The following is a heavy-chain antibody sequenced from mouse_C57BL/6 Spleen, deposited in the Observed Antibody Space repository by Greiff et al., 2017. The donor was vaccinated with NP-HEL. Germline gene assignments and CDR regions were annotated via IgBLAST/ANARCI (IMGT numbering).Heavy chain of an antibody. CDR1: GFTFNTYA. J-gene: IGHJ1*03. CDR3: VRKGYYYGSSYNWYFDV. Sequence: EVHLVESGGGLVQPKGSLKLSCAASGFTFNTYAMHWVRQAPGKGLEWVARIRSKSSNYATYYADSVKDRFTISRDDSQSMLYLQMNNLKTEDTAMYYCVRKGYYYGSSYNWYFDVWGTGTTVTVSS. D-gene: IGHD1-1*01. V-gene: IGHV10-3*01. CDR2: IRSKSSNYAT.